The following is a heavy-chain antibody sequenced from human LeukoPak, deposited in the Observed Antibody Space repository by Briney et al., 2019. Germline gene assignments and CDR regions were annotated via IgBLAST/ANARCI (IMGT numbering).Heavy chain of an antibody. CDR2: IYHSGTT. CDR3: ARGGGSGSYYNDFDY. V-gene: IGHV4-4*02. Sequence: PSETLSLTCAVSGGSISSSNWWSWVRQPPGKGLEWIGEIYHSGTTNYTPSLKSRVTISVDTSKNQFSLKLSSVTAADTAVYYCARGGGSGSYYNDFDYWGQGTLVTVSS. D-gene: IGHD3-10*01. J-gene: IGHJ4*02. CDR1: GGSISSSNW.